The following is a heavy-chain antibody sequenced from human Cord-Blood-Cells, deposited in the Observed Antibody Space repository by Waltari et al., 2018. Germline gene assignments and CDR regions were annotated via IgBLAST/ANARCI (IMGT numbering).Heavy chain of an antibody. CDR1: GGSISSSSYY. CDR3: ARPTTVTTLAGWYFDL. V-gene: IGHV4-39*01. D-gene: IGHD4-17*01. CDR2: IYYSGGT. Sequence: QLQLQESGPGLVKPSETLSLTCTVSGGSISSSSYYWGWIRQPPGKGLEWIGSIYYSGGTYYNPSRKSRATISVDTSKNQFSLKLSSVTAADTAVYYCARPTTVTTLAGWYFDLWGRGTLVTVSS. J-gene: IGHJ2*01.